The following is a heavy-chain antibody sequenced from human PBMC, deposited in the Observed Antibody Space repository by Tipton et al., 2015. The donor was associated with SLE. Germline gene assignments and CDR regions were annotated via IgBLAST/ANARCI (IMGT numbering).Heavy chain of an antibody. CDR1: GGSMSSSSYY. CDR3: ARDPYDSWSDYQATFDY. J-gene: IGHJ4*02. D-gene: IGHD3-3*01. Sequence: TLSLTCTMSGGSMSSSSYYWGWIRQPPGKGLEWIGYIYYSGSTNYNPSLKSRVTISVDTSKNQFSLKLTSVTAADTAVYYCARDPYDSWSDYQATFDYWGQGTLVTVSP. CDR2: IYYSGST. V-gene: IGHV4-61*05.